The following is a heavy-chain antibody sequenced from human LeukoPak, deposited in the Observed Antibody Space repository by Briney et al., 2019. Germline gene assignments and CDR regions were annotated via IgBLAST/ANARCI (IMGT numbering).Heavy chain of an antibody. D-gene: IGHD4-17*01. J-gene: IGHJ3*02. V-gene: IGHV3-30*02. CDR1: GFTFRNYG. CDR3: ARDPNGDYIGTFDM. CDR2: IEHDENKN. Sequence: GGSLRLSCAASGFTFRNYGMHWVRQAPGKGLEWVAFIEHDENKNYADSVKGRFTISRDNSKNTLYLQMNSLRVEDTAVYSCARDPNGDYIGTFDMWGRGTMVSVSS.